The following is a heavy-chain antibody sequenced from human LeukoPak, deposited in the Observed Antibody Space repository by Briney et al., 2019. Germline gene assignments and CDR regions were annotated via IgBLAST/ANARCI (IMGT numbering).Heavy chain of an antibody. Sequence: GGPLRLSCAASGFTFRDHYMSWIRQAPGKGLEWVSNISSGGSTVYYAGSVKGRFTNSRDNAKNSLSLQMNSLRAEDTAVYYCARKRMDSDAFDIWGQGTMVTVSS. J-gene: IGHJ3*02. CDR1: GFTFRDHY. V-gene: IGHV3-11*01. D-gene: IGHD3/OR15-3a*01. CDR3: ARKRMDSDAFDI. CDR2: ISSGGSTV.